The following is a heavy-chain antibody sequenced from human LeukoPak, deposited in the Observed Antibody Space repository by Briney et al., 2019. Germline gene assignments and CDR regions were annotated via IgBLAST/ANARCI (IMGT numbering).Heavy chain of an antibody. CDR2: ISYDGSNK. Sequence: GRSLRLSCAASGFTFSSYGMLWVRQAPGKGLEWVAVISYDGSNKYYADSVKGRFTISRDNSKNTLYLQMNSLRAEDTAVYYCAKGRSMVRGVIDYWGQGTLVTVSS. V-gene: IGHV3-30*18. D-gene: IGHD3-10*01. J-gene: IGHJ4*02. CDR1: GFTFSSYG. CDR3: AKGRSMVRGVIDY.